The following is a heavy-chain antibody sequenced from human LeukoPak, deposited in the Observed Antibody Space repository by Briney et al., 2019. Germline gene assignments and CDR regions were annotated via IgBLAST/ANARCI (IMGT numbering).Heavy chain of an antibody. Sequence: GGSLRLSCAASGFTFSDYYMSWIRQAPGKGLEWVSYISSSGSTIYYADSVKGRFTISRDNAKNSLYLQMNSLRAEDTAVYYCARSLPNGYSYGEMFFDYWGQGTLVTVSS. CDR3: ARSLPNGYSYGEMFFDY. CDR2: ISSSGSTI. D-gene: IGHD5-18*01. CDR1: GFTFSDYY. J-gene: IGHJ4*02. V-gene: IGHV3-11*01.